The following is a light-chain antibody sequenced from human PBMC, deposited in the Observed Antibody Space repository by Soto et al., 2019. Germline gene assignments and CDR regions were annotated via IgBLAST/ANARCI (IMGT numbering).Light chain of an antibody. CDR1: SSNIGAGYD. CDR3: QSYDSSLSGAV. V-gene: IGLV1-40*01. Sequence: QSVLTQPPSVSGAPGQRVTISCTGSSSNIGAGYDVHWYQQLPGTAPKLLSDGNSNQPSGVPDRFSGSKSGTSASLAITGLQAEDDADYYCQSYDSSLSGAVFGGGTQLTVL. CDR2: GNS. J-gene: IGLJ7*01.